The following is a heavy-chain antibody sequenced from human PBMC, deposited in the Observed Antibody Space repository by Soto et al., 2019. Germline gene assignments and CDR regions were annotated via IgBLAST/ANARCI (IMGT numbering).Heavy chain of an antibody. CDR2: IYRGGSK. D-gene: IGHD6-13*01. V-gene: IGHV3-53*01. Sequence: PGGSLTLSCAASGFTVSSNYMSWVRQAPGKGLEWVSVIYRGGSKYYADSVKGRFTISRDNSKNTLYLQMNSLRAEDTAVYYCARTSYSSSWYVYWGQGTQVTVSS. CDR3: ARTSYSSSWYVY. J-gene: IGHJ4*02. CDR1: GFTVSSNY.